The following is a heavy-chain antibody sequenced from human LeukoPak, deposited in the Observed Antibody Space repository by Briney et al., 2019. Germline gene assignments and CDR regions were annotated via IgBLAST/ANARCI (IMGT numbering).Heavy chain of an antibody. D-gene: IGHD3-22*01. J-gene: IGHJ4*02. CDR3: VRDLSGYYFDY. CDR1: GFTFTDYH. Sequence: PGGSLRLSCAASGFTFTDYHMTWIRQAPGKGLEWVSYISGSSIYTRYADSVKGRFTISRDNAKNSLYLQMNSLRAEDTALYYCVRDLSGYYFDYWGQGTLVTVSS. V-gene: IGHV3-11*05. CDR2: ISGSSIYT.